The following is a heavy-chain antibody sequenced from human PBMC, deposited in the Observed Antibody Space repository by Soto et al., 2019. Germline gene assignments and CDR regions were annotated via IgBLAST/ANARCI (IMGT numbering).Heavy chain of an antibody. CDR2: IVVGSGNT. J-gene: IGHJ6*02. D-gene: IGHD6-6*01. CDR1: GFTFTSYA. CDR3: AAGGSSPTYYYYGMDV. Sequence: GASVKVSCKASGFTFTSYAVQWVRQARGQRLEWIGWIVVGSGNTNYAQKFQERVTITRDMSTSTAYMELSSLRSEDTAVYYCAAGGSSPTYYYYGMDVWGQGTTVTVSS. V-gene: IGHV1-58*01.